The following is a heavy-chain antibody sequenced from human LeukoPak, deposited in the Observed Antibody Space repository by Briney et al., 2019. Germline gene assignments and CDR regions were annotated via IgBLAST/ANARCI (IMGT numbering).Heavy chain of an antibody. Sequence: AASVKVSCKASGDTFSSYAISWVRQAPGQGLEWMGGIIPIFGTANYAQKFQGRVTITADESTSTAYMELSSLRSEDTAVYYCARLVIAAPEWIAQPPGGYYYYYMDVWGKGTTVTVSS. CDR1: GDTFSSYA. J-gene: IGHJ6*03. D-gene: IGHD6-6*01. V-gene: IGHV1-69*01. CDR2: IIPIFGTA. CDR3: ARLVIAAPEWIAQPPGGYYYYYMDV.